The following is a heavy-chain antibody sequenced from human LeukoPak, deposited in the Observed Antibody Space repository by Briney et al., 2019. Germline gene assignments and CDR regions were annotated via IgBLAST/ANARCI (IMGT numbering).Heavy chain of an antibody. CDR3: ARGNDY. CDR2: IYYSGST. J-gene: IGHJ4*02. V-gene: IGHV4-59*08. Sequence: SETLSLTCTVSGGSISSYYWSWIRQPPGKGLEWIGYIYYSGSTNYNPPLKSRVTISVDSSKTQVSLKLSSVTAADTAVYYCARGNDYWGQGTLVTVSS. CDR1: GGSISSYY.